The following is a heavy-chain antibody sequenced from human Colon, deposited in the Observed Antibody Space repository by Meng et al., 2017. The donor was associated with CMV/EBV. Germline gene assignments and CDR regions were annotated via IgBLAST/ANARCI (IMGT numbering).Heavy chain of an antibody. CDR3: ASLSGGDFDY. Sequence: VRCVESGTEVKKPWAAVKDSCKASGYTFTGYFMYWVRQAPGQGLEWLGVINPITGGTNYAQKFQGRVTMTRDTSMNTAYMELSRLRSDDTAVYYCASLSGGDFDYWGQGTLVTVSS. CDR2: INPITGGT. CDR1: GYTFTGYF. D-gene: IGHD1-26*01. J-gene: IGHJ4*02. V-gene: IGHV1-2*02.